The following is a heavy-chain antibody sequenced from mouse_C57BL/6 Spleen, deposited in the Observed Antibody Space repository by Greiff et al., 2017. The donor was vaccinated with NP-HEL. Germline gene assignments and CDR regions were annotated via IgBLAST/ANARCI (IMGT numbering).Heavy chain of an antibody. D-gene: IGHD1-1*01. Sequence: VQLQQPGAELVRPGSSVKLSCKASGYTFTSYWMHWVKQRPIQGLEWIGNIDPSDSETHYNQKFKDKATLTVDKSSSTAYMQLSSLTSEDSAVYYWARGDYYGSSYGDGWGQGTTLTVSS. CDR2: IDPSDSET. J-gene: IGHJ2*01. CDR3: ARGDYYGSSYGDG. CDR1: GYTFTSYW. V-gene: IGHV1-52*01.